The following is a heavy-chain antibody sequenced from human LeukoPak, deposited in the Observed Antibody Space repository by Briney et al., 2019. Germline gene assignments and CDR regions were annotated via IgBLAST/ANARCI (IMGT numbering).Heavy chain of an antibody. CDR1: GYTFTSYA. Sequence: GASVKVSCKASGYTFTSYAMHWVRQAPGQRLEWMGWINAGNGNTKYSQKFQGRVTITRNTSASTAYMELSSLRSEDTAVYYCARDFRGYYESSGYYFAYYHGMDVWGQGTTVTVSS. D-gene: IGHD3-22*01. CDR2: INAGNGNT. J-gene: IGHJ6*02. CDR3: ARDFRGYYESSGYYFAYYHGMDV. V-gene: IGHV1-3*01.